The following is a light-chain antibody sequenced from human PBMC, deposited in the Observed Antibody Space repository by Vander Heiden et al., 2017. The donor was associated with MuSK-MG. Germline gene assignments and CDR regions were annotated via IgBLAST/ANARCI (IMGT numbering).Light chain of an antibody. CDR2: TTS. CDR1: QDISSW. Sequence: DIRMTHSPSSVSASVGDRLTIPCRAIQDISSWLALYRQRPERATGLLISTTSRLESGVPSRFSGSGSGTDFTLTSTGLQAEDFATYCCQQYKSYPLTFGGGTRVEI. V-gene: IGKV1D-16*01. J-gene: IGKJ4*01. CDR3: QQYKSYPLT.